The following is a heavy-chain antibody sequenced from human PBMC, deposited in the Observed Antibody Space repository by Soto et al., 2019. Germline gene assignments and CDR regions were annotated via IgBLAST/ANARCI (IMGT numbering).Heavy chain of an antibody. D-gene: IGHD6-19*01. V-gene: IGHV1-2*04. CDR1: GYTLTELS. CDR3: ARGSTSGWYYVYNWFDP. J-gene: IGHJ5*02. CDR2: INPNSGGT. Sequence: ASVKVSCKVSGYTLTELSMHWVRQAPGQGLEWMGWINPNSGGTNYAQKFQGWVTMTRDTSISTAYMELSRLRSDDTAVYYCARGSTSGWYYVYNWFDPWGQGTLVTVSS.